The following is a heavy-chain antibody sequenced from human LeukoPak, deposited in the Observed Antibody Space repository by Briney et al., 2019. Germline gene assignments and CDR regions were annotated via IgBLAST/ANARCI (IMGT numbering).Heavy chain of an antibody. CDR1: GYSFTSSW. Sequence: KIGESLKISCKGSGYSFTSSWIGWVRQMPGKGLEWMGIIYPGDSDTRYSPSFQGQVTISADKSISTAYLQWSSLKASDTAMYYCARGVPAAPYYFDYWGQGTLVTVSS. CDR3: ARGVPAAPYYFDY. V-gene: IGHV5-51*01. J-gene: IGHJ4*02. D-gene: IGHD2-2*01. CDR2: IYPGDSDT.